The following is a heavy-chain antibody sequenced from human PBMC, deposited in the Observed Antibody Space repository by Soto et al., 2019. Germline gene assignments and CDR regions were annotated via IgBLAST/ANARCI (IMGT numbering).Heavy chain of an antibody. CDR3: ARDGQYYDSSGYPPPWFDP. D-gene: IGHD3-22*01. V-gene: IGHV3-33*01. CDR2: IWYDGSNK. CDR1: GFTFSSYG. J-gene: IGHJ5*02. Sequence: GALRLSCAASGFTFSSYGMHWVRQAPGKGLEWVAVIWYDGSNKYYADSVKGRFTISRDNSKNTLYLQMNSLRAEDTAVYYCARDGQYYDSSGYPPPWFDPWGQGTLVTVSS.